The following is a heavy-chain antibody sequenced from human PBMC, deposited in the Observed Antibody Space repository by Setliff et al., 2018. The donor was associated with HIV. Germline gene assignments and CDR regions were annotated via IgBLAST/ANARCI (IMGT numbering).Heavy chain of an antibody. CDR3: ARDVEHMMDV. CDR1: GYTFTTYG. J-gene: IGHJ6*02. V-gene: IGHV1-18*01. Sequence: VKVSCKPSGYTFTTYGLSWVRQAPGQGLEWMGWISTYSDETSYAQRLQGRVTMNTDPSTSTAYMELRRLTFDDTAVYYCARDVEHMMDVWGQGTTVTVSS. CDR2: ISTYSDET.